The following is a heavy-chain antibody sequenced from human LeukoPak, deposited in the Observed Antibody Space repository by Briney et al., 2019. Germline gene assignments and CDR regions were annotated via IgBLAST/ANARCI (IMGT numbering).Heavy chain of an antibody. Sequence: SETLSLTCAVYGGSFSGYYWSWIRQPPGKGLEWIGEINHSGSTNYNPSLKSRVTISVDTSKNQFSLKLSSVTAADTAVYYCARGRKGYYYYYMDVWGKGTMVTVSS. V-gene: IGHV4-34*01. CDR3: ARGRKGYYYYYMDV. CDR1: GGSFSGYY. J-gene: IGHJ6*03. CDR2: INHSGST.